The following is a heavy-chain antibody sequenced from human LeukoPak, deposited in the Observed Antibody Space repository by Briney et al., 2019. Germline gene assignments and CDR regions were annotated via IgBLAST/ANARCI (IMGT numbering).Heavy chain of an antibody. Sequence: PSQTLSLTCTVSGGSISSGSHYWSWIRQPAGKGLEWIGRIYTSGSTNYNPSLKSRVTISVDTSKNQFSLKLSSVTAADTAVYYCARAYYDFWSGYFDYWGQGTLVTVSS. V-gene: IGHV4-61*02. D-gene: IGHD3-3*01. J-gene: IGHJ4*02. CDR3: ARAYYDFWSGYFDY. CDR1: GGSISSGSHY. CDR2: IYTSGST.